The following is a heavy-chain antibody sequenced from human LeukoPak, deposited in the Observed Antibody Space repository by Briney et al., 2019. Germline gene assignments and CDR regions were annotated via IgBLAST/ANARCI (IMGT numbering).Heavy chain of an antibody. J-gene: IGHJ4*02. CDR2: INPSGGST. Sequence: ASVKVSCKASGYTFTSYYLHWVRQAPGQGLEWMGVINPSGGSTSYAQKFQGRVTMTRDTSTSTVYMELSSLRSEDTAVYYCARGAPKNNFDYWGQGTLVTVSS. D-gene: IGHD1/OR15-1a*01. V-gene: IGHV1-46*01. CDR1: GYTFTSYY. CDR3: ARGAPKNNFDY.